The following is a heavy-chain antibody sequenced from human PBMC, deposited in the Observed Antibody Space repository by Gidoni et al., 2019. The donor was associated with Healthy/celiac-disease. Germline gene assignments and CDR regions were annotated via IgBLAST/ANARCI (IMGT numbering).Heavy chain of an antibody. D-gene: IGHD3-10*01. V-gene: IGHV3-23*01. CDR1: GFTFSIYA. CDR3: AKDLLGGCYYGSGSYQFDY. J-gene: IGHJ4*02. CDR2: ISGSGGST. Sequence: EVQLLESGGGLVQPGGSLRLYCAAYGFTFSIYAMSWVRKAPGKGLAWVSAISGSGGSTYYADSVNGRFTISRDNSKHTLYLQMNSLRAEDTAVYYCAKDLLGGCYYGSGSYQFDYWGQGTLVTVSS.